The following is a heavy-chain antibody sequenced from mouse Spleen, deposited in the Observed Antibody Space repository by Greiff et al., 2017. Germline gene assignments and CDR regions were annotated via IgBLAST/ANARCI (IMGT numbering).Heavy chain of an antibody. Sequence: DVQLQESGAELVKPGASVKLSCTASGFNIKDTYMHWVKQRPEQGLEWIGRIDPANGNTKYDPKFQGKATITADTSSNTAYLQLSSLTSEDTAVYYCARSGRYDETSSFDYWGQGTTLTVSS. V-gene: IGHV14-3*02. CDR1: GFNIKDTY. D-gene: IGHD2-14*01. CDR3: ARSGRYDETSSFDY. CDR2: IDPANGNT. J-gene: IGHJ2*01.